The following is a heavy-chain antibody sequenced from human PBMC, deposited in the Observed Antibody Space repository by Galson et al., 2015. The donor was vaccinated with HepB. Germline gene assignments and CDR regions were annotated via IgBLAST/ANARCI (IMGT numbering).Heavy chain of an antibody. CDR3: ARGDYYDNSDFF. CDR1: GFTFNNYG. J-gene: IGHJ4*02. Sequence: SLRLSCAASGFTFNNYGMHWVRQAPGKGLDWVAVILYDDSDKYYADSVKGRFTISRDNSNNTLYLQMNSLRAGDTAVYYCARGDYYDNSDFFWGQGTLVTVSS. D-gene: IGHD3-22*01. V-gene: IGHV3-30*03. CDR2: ILYDDSDK.